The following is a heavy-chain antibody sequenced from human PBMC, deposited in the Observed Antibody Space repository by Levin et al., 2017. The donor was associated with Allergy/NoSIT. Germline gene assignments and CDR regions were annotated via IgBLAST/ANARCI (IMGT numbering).Heavy chain of an antibody. CDR1: GYTLTELS. Sequence: ASVKVSCKVSGYTLTELSMHWVRQAPGKGLEWMGGFDPEDGETIYAQKFQGRVTMTEDTSTDTAYMELSSLRSEDTAVYYCAANQWGNCTNGVCPYNWFDPWGQGTLVTVSS. D-gene: IGHD2-8*01. CDR2: FDPEDGET. V-gene: IGHV1-24*01. CDR3: AANQWGNCTNGVCPYNWFDP. J-gene: IGHJ5*02.